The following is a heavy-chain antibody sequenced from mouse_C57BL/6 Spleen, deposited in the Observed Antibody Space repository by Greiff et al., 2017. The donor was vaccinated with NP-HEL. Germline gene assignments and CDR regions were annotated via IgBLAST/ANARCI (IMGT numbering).Heavy chain of an antibody. J-gene: IGHJ3*01. Sequence: EVMLVESGGGLVKPGGSLKLSCAASGFTFSDYGMHWVRQAPEKGLEWVAYISSGSSTIYYADTVKGRFTISRDNAKNTLFLQMTSLRSEDTAMYYCARGYYGRFAYWGQGTLVTVSA. CDR3: ARGYYGRFAY. D-gene: IGHD1-1*01. CDR2: ISSGSSTI. CDR1: GFTFSDYG. V-gene: IGHV5-17*01.